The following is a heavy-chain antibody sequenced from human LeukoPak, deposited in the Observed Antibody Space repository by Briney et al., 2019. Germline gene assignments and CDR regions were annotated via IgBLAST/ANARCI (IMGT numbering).Heavy chain of an antibody. J-gene: IGHJ6*03. Sequence: SETLSLTCTVSGGSINNYFWSWIRQPPGKGLECIAYIYYSDSTNYKPSLKSRVTVSVDTSKNQFSLKLSSVTAADTAVYYCATRPRRYGSGSPGRYYYMDVWGKGTTVTISS. CDR3: ATRPRRYGSGSPGRYYYMDV. CDR1: GGSINNYF. CDR2: IYYSDST. D-gene: IGHD3-10*01. V-gene: IGHV4-59*12.